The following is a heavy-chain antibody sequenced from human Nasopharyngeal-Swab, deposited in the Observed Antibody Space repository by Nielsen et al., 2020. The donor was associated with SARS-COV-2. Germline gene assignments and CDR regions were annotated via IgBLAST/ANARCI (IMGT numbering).Heavy chain of an antibody. V-gene: IGHV4-59*01. CDR3: ARVGTYYYDSSGYYPTPSFDY. J-gene: IGHJ4*02. D-gene: IGHD3-22*01. Sequence: SETLSLTCTVSGGSINSYYWSWIRQPPGKVLEWIGYIYYSGSTNYNPSLKSRVTISVDTSKNQFSLKLSSVTAADTAVYYCARVGTYYYDSSGYYPTPSFDYWGQGTLVTVSS. CDR1: GGSINSYY. CDR2: IYYSGST.